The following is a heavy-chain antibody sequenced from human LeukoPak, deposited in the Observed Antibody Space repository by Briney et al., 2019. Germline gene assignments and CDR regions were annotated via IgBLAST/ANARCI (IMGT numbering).Heavy chain of an antibody. V-gene: IGHV1-2*02. CDR3: ARVGDLRFGELGAFDI. CDR1: GYTFTGYY. CDR2: INPNSGGT. Sequence: ASVKVSCKASGYTFTGYYMHWVRQAPGQGLEWMGWINPNSGGTNYAQKFQGRVTMTRDTSISTAYMELSRLRSDDTAVYYCARVGDLRFGELGAFDIWGQGTMVTVSS. J-gene: IGHJ3*02. D-gene: IGHD3-10*01.